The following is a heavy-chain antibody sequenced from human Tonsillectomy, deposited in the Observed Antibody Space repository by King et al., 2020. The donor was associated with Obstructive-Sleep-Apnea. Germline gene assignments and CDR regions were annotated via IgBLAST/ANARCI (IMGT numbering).Heavy chain of an antibody. CDR2: ISYDGTNK. J-gene: IGHJ4*02. CDR1: GFNFDSYG. V-gene: IGHV3-30*03. Sequence: QVQLVESGGGVVRPGRSLRLSCAASGFNFDSYGMHWVRQAPGKGLEWVALISYDGTNKYYADSVRGRFTLSRDNSKKTLYLQMNSLRADDTAVYYCVLMPEGPVGRLDYWGQGTLVTVSS. D-gene: IGHD1-26*01. CDR3: VLMPEGPVGRLDY.